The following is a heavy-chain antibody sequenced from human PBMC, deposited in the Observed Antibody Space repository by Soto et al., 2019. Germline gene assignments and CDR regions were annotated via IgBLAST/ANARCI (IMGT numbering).Heavy chain of an antibody. V-gene: IGHV3-33*01. J-gene: IGHJ3*02. D-gene: IGHD3-22*01. CDR2: IWYDGSNK. CDR3: ARDQGYDSSGRDAFDI. CDR1: GFTFSSYG. Sequence: PGGSLRLSCAASGFTFSSYGMHWVRQAPGKGLEWVAVIWYDGSNKYYADSVKGRFTISRDNSKNTLYLQMNSLRAEDTAVYYCARDQGYDSSGRDAFDIWGQGTMVTVS.